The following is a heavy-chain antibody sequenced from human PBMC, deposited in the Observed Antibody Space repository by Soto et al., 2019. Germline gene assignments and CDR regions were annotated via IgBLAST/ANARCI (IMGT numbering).Heavy chain of an antibody. Sequence: GGSLRLSXAASGFTFSSYAMHWVRQAPGKGLEWVAVISYDGSNKYYADSVKGRFTISRDNSKNTLYLQMNSLRAGDTAVYYCASPSYNPHYYYYGMDVWGQGTTVTVSS. J-gene: IGHJ6*02. CDR2: ISYDGSNK. CDR3: ASPSYNPHYYYYGMDV. D-gene: IGHD1-1*01. CDR1: GFTFSSYA. V-gene: IGHV3-30-3*01.